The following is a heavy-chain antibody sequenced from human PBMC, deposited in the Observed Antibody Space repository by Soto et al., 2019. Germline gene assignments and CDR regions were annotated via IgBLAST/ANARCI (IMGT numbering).Heavy chain of an antibody. Sequence: EVQLLESGGGLVHPGGSLRLSCAVSGFVISDYGVTWVRQAPGKGLAGVSGFSGGGGGTFYADSVKGRFTISRDDPKNTADLQMNSLGAEDTAVYYCGRWSGFGDRWGKGTLVTVSS. CDR3: GRWSGFGDR. J-gene: IGHJ5*02. CDR1: GFVISDYG. V-gene: IGHV3-23*01. CDR2: FSGGGGGT. D-gene: IGHD6-25*01.